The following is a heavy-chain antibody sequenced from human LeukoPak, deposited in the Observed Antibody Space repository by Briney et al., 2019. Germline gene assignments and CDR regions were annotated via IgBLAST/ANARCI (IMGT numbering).Heavy chain of an antibody. CDR1: GGSITSYY. D-gene: IGHD3-22*01. J-gene: IGHJ5*02. V-gene: IGHV4-59*01. CDR2: IYSSGST. CDR3: ARDPSGYYDSSGYL. Sequence: SETLSLTCTVSGGSITSYYWSWIRQPPGKGLEWIGYIYSSGSTNYNPSLKSRVTISVDTSKNQFSLKLSSVTAADMAVYYCARDPSGYYDSSGYLWGQGTLVTVSS.